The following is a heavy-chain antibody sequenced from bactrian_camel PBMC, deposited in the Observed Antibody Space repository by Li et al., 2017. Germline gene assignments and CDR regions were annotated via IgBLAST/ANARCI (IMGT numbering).Heavy chain of an antibody. CDR1: GFTFSSSA. CDR2: ISGGGTT. J-gene: IGHJ4*01. Sequence: DVQLVESGGGSVQAGGCLRLSRAAASGFTFSSSAMSWVRRAPGKGLEYVSRISGGGTTYYEDSVKGRFTISRDNAKNTLYLQMNRLKPADTAMYYWAATRSVVFDCTDVQNVPYLVYQGQGTQVTVSS. D-gene: IGHD3*01. V-gene: IGHV3S31*01.